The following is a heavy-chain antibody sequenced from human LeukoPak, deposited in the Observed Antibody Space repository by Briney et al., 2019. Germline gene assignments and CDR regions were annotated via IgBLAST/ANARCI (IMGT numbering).Heavy chain of an antibody. V-gene: IGHV4-39*07. CDR3: ARVARYGGYTQYSQP. D-gene: IGHD4-23*01. CDR1: GGSISSSSSF. Sequence: SETLSLTCTVSGGSISSSSSFWGWIRQPPGKGLEWIGSVYYSGNTYYNPSLKSRFTISVDTSKNQFSLRLSSVTAAHTAVYYCARVARYGGYTQYSQPWGQGTLVTVSS. CDR2: VYYSGNT. J-gene: IGHJ1*01.